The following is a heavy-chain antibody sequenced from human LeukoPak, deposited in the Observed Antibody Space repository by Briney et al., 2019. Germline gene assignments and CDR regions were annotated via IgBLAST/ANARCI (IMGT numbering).Heavy chain of an antibody. CDR1: GFTFSSYG. Sequence: GRSLRLSCAASGFTFSSYGMHWVRQPPGKGLEWVAVTWYDGSNKYCADSVKGRFTISRDNSKNTLYLQMNSLRAEDTAVYYCAKGYDLYGMDVWGQGTTVTVSS. J-gene: IGHJ6*02. D-gene: IGHD1-1*01. CDR2: TWYDGSNK. CDR3: AKGYDLYGMDV. V-gene: IGHV3-33*06.